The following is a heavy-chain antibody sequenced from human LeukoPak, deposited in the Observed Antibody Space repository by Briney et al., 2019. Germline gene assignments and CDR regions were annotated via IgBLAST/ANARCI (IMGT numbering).Heavy chain of an antibody. Sequence: PSETLSLTCTVSGGSISSSSYYWGWIRQPPGKGLEWIGSIYYSGSTYYNPSLKSRVTISVDTSKNQFSLKLSSVTAADTAVYYCARPYCGGDCYSLYYAFDIWGQGTMVTVSS. CDR2: IYYSGST. D-gene: IGHD2-21*02. V-gene: IGHV4-39*01. J-gene: IGHJ3*02. CDR3: ARPYCGGDCYSLYYAFDI. CDR1: GGSISSSSYY.